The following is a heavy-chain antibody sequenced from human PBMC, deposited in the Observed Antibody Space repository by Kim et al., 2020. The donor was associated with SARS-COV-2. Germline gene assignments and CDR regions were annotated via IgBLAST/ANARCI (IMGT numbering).Heavy chain of an antibody. D-gene: IGHD5-12*01. J-gene: IGHJ4*02. CDR1: GGSVSSDH. CDR2: ISYTGGT. V-gene: IGHV4-59*08. Sequence: SETLSLTCTVSGGSVSSDHWSWVRQPPGKGLEWIAYISYTGGTNYNPSLESRLTLSVDTSKNQFSLKLSSVTAADTAVYYCARQRSGRLLWDFWGQGALVTVSS. CDR3: ARQRSGRLLWDF.